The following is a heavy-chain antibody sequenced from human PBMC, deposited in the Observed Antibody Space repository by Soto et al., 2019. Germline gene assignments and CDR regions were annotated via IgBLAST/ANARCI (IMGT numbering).Heavy chain of an antibody. Sequence: SETLSLTCAVSGGSVSGGGYSWNWIRQPPGKDLEWIGYIYHSGNTFYNPSLKSRVTISVDRSKNQVSLKLSSVTAADTAVYYCARDPGGYTFDLWGQGTLVTVSS. CDR3: ARDPGGYTFDL. CDR1: GGSVSGGGYS. J-gene: IGHJ4*02. D-gene: IGHD3-22*01. V-gene: IGHV4-30-2*01. CDR2: IYHSGNT.